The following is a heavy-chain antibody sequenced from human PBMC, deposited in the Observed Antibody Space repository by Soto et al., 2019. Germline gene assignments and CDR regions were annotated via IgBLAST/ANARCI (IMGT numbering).Heavy chain of an antibody. CDR3: ARQYDFWSGYYTDYYYYYMDV. CDR1: GGSISSSSYY. Sequence: PSETLSLTCTVSGGSISSSSYYWGWIRQPPGKGLEWIGSIYYSGSTYYNPSLKSRVTISVDMSKNQFSLKLSSVTAADTAVYYCARQYDFWSGYYTDYYYYYMDVWGKGTTVTVSS. CDR2: IYYSGST. J-gene: IGHJ6*03. D-gene: IGHD3-3*01. V-gene: IGHV4-39*01.